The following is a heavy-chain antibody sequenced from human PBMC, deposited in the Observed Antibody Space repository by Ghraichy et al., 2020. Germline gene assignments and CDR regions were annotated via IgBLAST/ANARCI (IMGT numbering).Heavy chain of an antibody. V-gene: IGHV4-59*01. CDR1: GGSISSYY. J-gene: IGHJ6*02. Sequence: SETLSLTCTVSGGSISSYYWSWIRQPPGKGLEWIGYIYYSGSTNYNPSLKSRVTISVDTSKNQFSLKLSSVTAADTAVYYCARATRGVVPAASYYYYGMDVWGQGTTVTVSS. CDR2: IYYSGST. CDR3: ARATRGVVPAASYYYYGMDV. D-gene: IGHD2-2*01.